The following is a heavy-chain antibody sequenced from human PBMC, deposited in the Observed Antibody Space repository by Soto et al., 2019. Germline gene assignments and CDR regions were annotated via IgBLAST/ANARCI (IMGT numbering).Heavy chain of an antibody. CDR2: IYYSGST. CDR1: GGSISSSSYY. J-gene: IGHJ6*02. D-gene: IGHD3-9*01. V-gene: IGHV4-39*01. Sequence: SETLSLTCTVSGGSISSSSYYWGWIRQPPGKGLEWIGSIYYSGSTYYNPSLKSRVTISVDTSKNQFSLKLSSVTAADTAVYYCARAPYYDILTGYYEACYYYGMDVWGQGTTVTVSS. CDR3: ARAPYYDILTGYYEACYYYGMDV.